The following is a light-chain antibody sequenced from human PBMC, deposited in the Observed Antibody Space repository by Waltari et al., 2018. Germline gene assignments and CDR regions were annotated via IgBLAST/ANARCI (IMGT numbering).Light chain of an antibody. Sequence: QSALTQPRSVSGSPGQSVTISCTGTRSDVGSYNFVSWYQQHPGKAPTLMIYDVTQRPSGVPQRFSGSKSGNTASLTSSGLQPEDEADYYCSSYAGSYTWVFGGGTKLTVV. V-gene: IGLV2-11*01. J-gene: IGLJ3*02. CDR3: SSYAGSYTWV. CDR1: RSDVGSYNF. CDR2: DVT.